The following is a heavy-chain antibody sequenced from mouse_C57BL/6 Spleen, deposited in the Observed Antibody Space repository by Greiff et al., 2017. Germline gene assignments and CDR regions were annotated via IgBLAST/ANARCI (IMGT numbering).Heavy chain of an antibody. Sequence: QVQLQQPGAELVKPGASVKLSCKASGYTFTSYWMPWVKQRPGQGLEWIGMIHPNSGSTNYNEKFKSKATLTVDKSSSTAYMQLSSLTSEDSAVYYCAREHYDYDAYYFDYWGQGTTLTVSS. CDR1: GYTFTSYW. J-gene: IGHJ2*01. V-gene: IGHV1-64*01. CDR2: IHPNSGST. CDR3: AREHYDYDAYYFDY. D-gene: IGHD2-4*01.